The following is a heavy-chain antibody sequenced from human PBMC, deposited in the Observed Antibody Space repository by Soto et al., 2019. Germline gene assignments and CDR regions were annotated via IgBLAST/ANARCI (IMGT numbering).Heavy chain of an antibody. V-gene: IGHV1-3*01. D-gene: IGHD3-9*01. Sequence: ASVKVSCKASGYTLTSYVMHWVRQAPGQRLEWMGWINPGSGNTKYSQNLQGRVTITRDTSASTAYMELSSLRSEDTAVYYCARVPRGRYEILSDWGQGTLVTVSS. CDR1: GYTLTSYV. CDR2: INPGSGNT. J-gene: IGHJ4*02. CDR3: ARVPRGRYEILSD.